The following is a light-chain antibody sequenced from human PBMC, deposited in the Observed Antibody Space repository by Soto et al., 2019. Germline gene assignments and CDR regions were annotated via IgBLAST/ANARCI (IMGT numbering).Light chain of an antibody. J-gene: IGKJ1*01. CDR3: QQYYTIPPT. CDR2: WAS. CDR1: QSVLHSSNNKNY. V-gene: IGKV4-1*01. Sequence: DIVMTQSPDSLAVSLGERATINCKSSQSVLHSSNNKNYLAWYQQKPGQPPKLLISWASTRESGVPDRFSASGSGTDCTLTSSSLQAEDVAVYYCQQYYTIPPTFGQGTKVELK.